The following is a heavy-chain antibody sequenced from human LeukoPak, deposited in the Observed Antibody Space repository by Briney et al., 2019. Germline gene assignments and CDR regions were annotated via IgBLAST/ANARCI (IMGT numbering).Heavy chain of an antibody. V-gene: IGHV4-61*02. CDR1: GGSISSGSYY. J-gene: IGHJ4*02. CDR2: IYTSGST. D-gene: IGHD3-22*01. CDR3: ARRRAVAITRANDY. Sequence: PSETLSLTCTVSGGSISSGSYYWSWIRQPAGKGLEWIGRIYTSGSTNYNPSLKSRVTISVDTSENQFSLKLASVTAADTAVYYCARRRAVAITRANDYWGQGTLVTVSS.